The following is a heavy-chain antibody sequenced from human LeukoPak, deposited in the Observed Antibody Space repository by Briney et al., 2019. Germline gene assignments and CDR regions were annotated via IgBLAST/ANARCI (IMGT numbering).Heavy chain of an antibody. Sequence: KPSETLSLTCTVSGGSISSYYWSWIRQPPGKGLEWIGYIYYSGSTNYNPSLKSRVTISVDTSKNQFSLKLSTVTAADTAVYYCARDHGDYWFDPWGQGTLVTVSS. J-gene: IGHJ5*02. V-gene: IGHV4-59*01. D-gene: IGHD4-17*01. CDR2: IYYSGST. CDR1: GGSISSYY. CDR3: ARDHGDYWFDP.